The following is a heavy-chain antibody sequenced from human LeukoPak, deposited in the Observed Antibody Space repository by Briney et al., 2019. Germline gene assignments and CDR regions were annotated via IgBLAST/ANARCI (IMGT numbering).Heavy chain of an antibody. D-gene: IGHD5-24*01. CDR3: ARQSRDGYNFDY. CDR1: GGSISSGDYY. Sequence: TSETLSLTCTVSGGSISSGDYYWSWIRQPPGKGLEWIAYMYYSGSTYYNPSLKSRVTMSADTSKNQLSLKLSSVTAADTAVYYCARQSRDGYNFDYWGQGTLVTVSS. J-gene: IGHJ4*02. CDR2: MYYSGST. V-gene: IGHV4-30-4*01.